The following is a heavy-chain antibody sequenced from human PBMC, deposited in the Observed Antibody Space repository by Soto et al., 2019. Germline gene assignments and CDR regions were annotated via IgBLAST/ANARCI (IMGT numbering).Heavy chain of an antibody. J-gene: IGHJ4*02. CDR3: AKAQFQNYGDYYFDY. Sequence: DVQLVESGGGLVQPGRSRRLSCAASGFTFDDYAMHWVRQAPGKGLEWVSGISWNSGSIGYADSVKGRFTISRDNAKNSLYLQMNSLRAEDTALYYCAKAQFQNYGDYYFDYWGQGTLVTVSS. CDR2: ISWNSGSI. V-gene: IGHV3-9*01. D-gene: IGHD4-17*01. CDR1: GFTFDDYA.